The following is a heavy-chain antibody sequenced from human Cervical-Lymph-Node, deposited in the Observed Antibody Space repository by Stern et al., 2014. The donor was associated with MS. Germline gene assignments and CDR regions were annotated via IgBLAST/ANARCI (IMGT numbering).Heavy chain of an antibody. V-gene: IGHV3-7*03. CDR2: IKQDGSEK. J-gene: IGHJ4*02. CDR1: GFTFSSYW. D-gene: IGHD3-9*01. CDR3: ARVGRYFDWFPVYYFDY. Sequence: VQLVESGGGLVQPGGSLRLSCAASGFTFSSYWMSWVRQAPGKGLEWVANIKQDGSEKYYVDSVKGRFTISRDNAKNSLYLQMNSLRAEDTAVYYCARVGRYFDWFPVYYFDYWGQGTLVTVSS.